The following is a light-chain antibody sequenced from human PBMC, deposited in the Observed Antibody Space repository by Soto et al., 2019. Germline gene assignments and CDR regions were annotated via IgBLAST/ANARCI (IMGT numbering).Light chain of an antibody. CDR1: SSNIGSNT. V-gene: IGLV1-44*01. CDR3: AAWDDSLNVV. J-gene: IGLJ2*01. CDR2: SNN. Sequence: QSVLTQPPSASGTPGQRVTISCSGSSSNIGSNTVNWYQQLQGTAPKLLIYSNNQRPSGVPDRFSGSKSGTSASLAISGRQSEDEADYYCAAWDDSLNVVFGGGTK.